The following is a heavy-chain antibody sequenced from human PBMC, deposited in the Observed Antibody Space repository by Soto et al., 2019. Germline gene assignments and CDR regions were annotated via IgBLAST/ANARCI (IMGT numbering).Heavy chain of an antibody. V-gene: IGHV1-69*06. Sequence: QMQLVQSGAEVMKPGSSVKVSCKASGGTLSSFINYPINWVRQAPGQGLEWMGGIVPNVGTVNYAQKFQGRGTITADKSTGTAYMELSSLRSEDTALYYCARRDTSGFLRYFDNWGQGTLVTVSS. CDR3: ARRDTSGFLRYFDN. CDR2: IVPNVGTV. J-gene: IGHJ4*02. D-gene: IGHD3-3*01. CDR1: GGTLSSFINYP.